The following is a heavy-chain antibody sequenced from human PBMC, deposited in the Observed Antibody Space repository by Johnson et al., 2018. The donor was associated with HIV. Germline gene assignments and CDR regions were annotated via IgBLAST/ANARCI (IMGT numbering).Heavy chain of an antibody. V-gene: IGHV3-23*04. D-gene: IGHD3-16*01. J-gene: IGHJ3*02. Sequence: VQLVESGGGLVQPGGSLRLSCAASGFTFSSYAMSCVRQAPGKGLEWVAGISGSGDTTYYAASVKGRFTISRDNSKNMLYLQMDSLRGEDTAVYYCAKGRLALLSNVWGSVDAFDMWGQGTMVTVSS. CDR3: AKGRLALLSNVWGSVDAFDM. CDR2: ISGSGDTT. CDR1: GFTFSSYA.